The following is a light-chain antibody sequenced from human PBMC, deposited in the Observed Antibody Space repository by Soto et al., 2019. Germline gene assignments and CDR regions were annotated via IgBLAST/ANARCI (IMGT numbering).Light chain of an antibody. CDR1: QSVSGY. CDR2: DAS. Sequence: EIVLTQSPATLPLSPGNRATLSCRASQSVSGYLAWYQQKPGQAPRLPIYDASNRATGIPARFSGSGSGTDFTLTFTCLEPEDFAVYYCQQRSNWPSTCGGGTKVEI. V-gene: IGKV3-11*01. J-gene: IGKJ4*01. CDR3: QQRSNWPST.